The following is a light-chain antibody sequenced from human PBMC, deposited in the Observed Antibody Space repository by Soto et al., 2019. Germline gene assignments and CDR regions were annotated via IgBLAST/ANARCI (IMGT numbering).Light chain of an antibody. CDR2: GAS. Sequence: EIVLTQSPTTLSVSPGERATLSCRASHSVGSNLAWYQQNPGQAPRLLIYGASTRATGVPARFSGSGSATQFTLTISSLQSEDSGFYYCQQYKQWPVAFGGGTKVDIK. CDR1: HSVGSN. CDR3: QQYKQWPVA. J-gene: IGKJ4*01. V-gene: IGKV3-15*01.